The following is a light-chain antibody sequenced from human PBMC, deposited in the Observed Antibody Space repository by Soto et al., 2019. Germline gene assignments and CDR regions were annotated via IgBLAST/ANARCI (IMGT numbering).Light chain of an antibody. CDR3: QQYENLPT. V-gene: IGKV1-33*01. Sequence: DIQMTQSPSTLSASVGDRVTITCQASQNINNYLNWYQQKPGRAPKLLIYDASNLEAGVPSRFRGSGSGKDFTFTISRMQHEDIEKYYCQQYENLPTFGKGTRLELK. J-gene: IGKJ5*01. CDR2: DAS. CDR1: QNINNY.